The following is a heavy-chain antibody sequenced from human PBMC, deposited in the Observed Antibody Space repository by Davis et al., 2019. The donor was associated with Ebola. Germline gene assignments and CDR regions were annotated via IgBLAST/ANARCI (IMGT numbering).Heavy chain of an antibody. V-gene: IGHV3-7*01. CDR2: IKQDGSEK. J-gene: IGHJ6*03. CDR3: ARDSYDFWSGNLYYYYYMDV. CDR1: GFTFSSYW. Sequence: GESLKISCAASGFTFSSYWMSWVRQAPGKGLEWVANIKQDGSEKYYVDSVKGRFTISRDNAKNSLYLQMNSLRAEDTAVYYCARDSYDFWSGNLYYYYYMDVWGKGTTVTVSS. D-gene: IGHD3-3*01.